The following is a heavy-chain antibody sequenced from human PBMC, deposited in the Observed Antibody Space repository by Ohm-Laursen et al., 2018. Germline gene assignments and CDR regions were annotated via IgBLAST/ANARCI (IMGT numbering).Heavy chain of an antibody. Sequence: SLRLSCAASGFTFSSYAMSWVRQAPGKWLEWVSGISANGGVTYYADSVRGRFTLSRDNSKNTLYLQMNSLRAEDTAVYYCAKNQYDRLPYYFDFWGQGTLVTVSS. J-gene: IGHJ4*02. D-gene: IGHD2-21*02. CDR3: AKNQYDRLPYYFDF. CDR2: ISANGGVT. V-gene: IGHV3-23*01. CDR1: GFTFSSYA.